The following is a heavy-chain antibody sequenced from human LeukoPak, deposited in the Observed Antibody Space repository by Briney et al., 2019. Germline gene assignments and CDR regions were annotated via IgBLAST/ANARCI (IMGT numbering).Heavy chain of an antibody. CDR1: GGSISSGGYS. Sequence: SETLSLTCAVSGGSISSGGYSWSWIRQPPGKGPEWIGYIYHSGSTYYNPSLKSRVTISVDRSKNQSSLKLSSVTAADTAVYYCARAGYGDYVSAWGQGTLVTVSS. J-gene: IGHJ5*02. D-gene: IGHD4-17*01. CDR3: ARAGYGDYVSA. V-gene: IGHV4-30-2*01. CDR2: IYHSGST.